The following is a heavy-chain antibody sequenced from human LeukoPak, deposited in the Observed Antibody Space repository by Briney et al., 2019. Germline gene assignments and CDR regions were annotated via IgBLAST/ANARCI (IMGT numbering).Heavy chain of an antibody. D-gene: IGHD7-27*01. CDR1: GFTFSSYA. V-gene: IGHV3-30*04. CDR2: ISYDGSNK. J-gene: IGHJ3*02. CDR3: ARISGGGTNAFDI. Sequence: GGSLRLSCAASGFTFSSYAMHWVRQAPGKGLEWVAVISYDGSNKYYADSVKGRFTISRDNSKNMLYLQMNSLRAEDTAVYYCARISGGGTNAFDIWSQGTMVTVSS.